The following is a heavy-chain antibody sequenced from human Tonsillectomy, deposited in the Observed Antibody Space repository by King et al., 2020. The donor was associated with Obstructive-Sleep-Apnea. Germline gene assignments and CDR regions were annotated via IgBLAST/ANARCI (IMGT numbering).Heavy chain of an antibody. J-gene: IGHJ4*02. CDR3: ARERISMVRGVIPFDY. Sequence: VQLVESGAEVKKPGASVKVSCKASGYTFTGYYIHWVRQAPGEGLEWMGWINPNSGGTNYAQKFQGRVTMTRDTSISTAYMELSRLRSDDTAVYYCARERISMVRGVIPFDYWGQGTLVTVSS. CDR2: INPNSGGT. V-gene: IGHV1-2*02. D-gene: IGHD3-10*01. CDR1: GYTFTGYY.